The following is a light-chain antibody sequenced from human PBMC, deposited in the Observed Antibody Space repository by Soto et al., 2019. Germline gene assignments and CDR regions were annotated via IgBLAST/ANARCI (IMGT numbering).Light chain of an antibody. J-gene: IGLJ2*01. CDR1: SSDVGGYKY. CDR2: EVN. Sequence: QSALTQPPSASGSPGQSVTISCTGTSSDVGGYKYVSWYQQHPGKAPKLIIYEVNKRPSWVPDRFSGSKSGNTASLTVSGLQAEDEGGYYCSSYAGSNVVVFGGGTKLTV. V-gene: IGLV2-8*01. CDR3: SSYAGSNVVV.